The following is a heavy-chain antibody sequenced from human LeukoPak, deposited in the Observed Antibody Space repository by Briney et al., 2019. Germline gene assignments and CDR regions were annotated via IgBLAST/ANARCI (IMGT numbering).Heavy chain of an antibody. CDR3: ARKRGYCSGGSCSAAYYFDY. CDR1: GGSISSYY. Sequence: SETLSLTCTVSGGSISSYYWSWIRQPPGKGLEWIGYIYYSGSTNYNPSLKSRVTISVDTSKNQFSLKLSSVTAADTAVYYCARKRGYCSGGSCSAAYYFDYWGQGTLVTVSS. V-gene: IGHV4-59*12. J-gene: IGHJ4*02. D-gene: IGHD2-15*01. CDR2: IYYSGST.